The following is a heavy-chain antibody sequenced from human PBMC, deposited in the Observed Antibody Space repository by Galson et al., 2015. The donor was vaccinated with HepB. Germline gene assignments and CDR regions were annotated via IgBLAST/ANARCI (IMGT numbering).Heavy chain of an antibody. Sequence: SLSLSCAASGFTFSDYYMTWIRQAPGKGLEWLSYISASGTYTNYADSVKGRFTISRDNAKNSLYLQMNSLRAEDTAVFYCARVAASDYGDHAHFDYWGQGTLVTVSS. D-gene: IGHD4-17*01. CDR3: ARVAASDYGDHAHFDY. V-gene: IGHV3-11*06. CDR2: ISASGTYT. CDR1: GFTFSDYY. J-gene: IGHJ4*02.